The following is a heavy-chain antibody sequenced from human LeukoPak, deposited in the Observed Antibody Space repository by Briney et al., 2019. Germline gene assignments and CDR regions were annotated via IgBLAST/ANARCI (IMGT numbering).Heavy chain of an antibody. J-gene: IGHJ4*02. Sequence: GGSLRLSCIASGFTFSSYWMHWVRQDPRKGLVWVSRINGDGRNINYADSVKGRFTISRDNAKNSLFLQMNSLRAEDTAVYYCARDQRYYYDSSGLHYFDSWGQGTLVTVSS. CDR3: ARDQRYYYDSSGLHYFDS. CDR2: INGDGRNI. V-gene: IGHV3-74*01. CDR1: GFTFSSYW. D-gene: IGHD3-22*01.